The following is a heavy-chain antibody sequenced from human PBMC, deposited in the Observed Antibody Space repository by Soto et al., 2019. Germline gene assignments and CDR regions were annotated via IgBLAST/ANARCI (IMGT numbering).Heavy chain of an antibody. Sequence: EVQLVESGGGLVQPGGSLRLSCAASGFTFSSYDMHWVRQATGKGLEWVSAIGTAGDTYYPGSVKGRFTISRENAXXSLYLQMNSLRAGDTAVYYCARCDSSGYASWYFDLWGRGTLVTVSS. CDR1: GFTFSSYD. J-gene: IGHJ2*01. V-gene: IGHV3-13*01. CDR3: ARCDSSGYASWYFDL. D-gene: IGHD3-22*01. CDR2: IGTAGDT.